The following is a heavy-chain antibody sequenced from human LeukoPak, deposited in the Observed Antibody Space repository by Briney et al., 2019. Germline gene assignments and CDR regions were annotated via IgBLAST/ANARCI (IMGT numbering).Heavy chain of an antibody. J-gene: IGHJ6*02. Sequence: ASVKLSCKVSGYTLTELSMHWVRQAPGKGLEWMGGFDPEGGETIYAQKFQGRVTMTEDTSTDTAYMELSSLRSEDTAVYCCATEAHYYYGMDVWGQGTTVTVSS. CDR1: GYTLTELS. V-gene: IGHV1-24*01. CDR3: ATEAHYYYGMDV. CDR2: FDPEGGET.